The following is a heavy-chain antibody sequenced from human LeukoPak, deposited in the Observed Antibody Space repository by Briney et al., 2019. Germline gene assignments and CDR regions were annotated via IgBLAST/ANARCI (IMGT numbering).Heavy chain of an antibody. D-gene: IGHD6-13*01. CDR2: INTNTGNP. Sequence: ASVKVSCKASGYTFTSYAMNWVRQAPGQGLGWMGWINTNTGNPTYAQGFTGRFVFSLDTPVSTAYLQISSLKAEDTAVYYCAREGALAQQPFYYYYMDVWGKGTTVTVSS. CDR1: GYTFTSYA. CDR3: AREGALAQQPFYYYYMDV. J-gene: IGHJ6*03. V-gene: IGHV7-4-1*02.